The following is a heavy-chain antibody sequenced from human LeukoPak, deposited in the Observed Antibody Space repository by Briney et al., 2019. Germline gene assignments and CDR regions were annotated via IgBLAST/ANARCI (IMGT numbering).Heavy chain of an antibody. D-gene: IGHD2-15*01. CDR3: TTASDCSGGSCYFDY. Sequence: WIRQAPGKGLEWVGRIKSKTDGGTTDYAAPVKGRFTISRDDSKNTLYLQMNTLKTEDTAVYYCTTASDCSGGSCYFDYWGQGTLVTVSS. CDR2: IKSKTDGGTT. J-gene: IGHJ4*02. V-gene: IGHV3-15*01.